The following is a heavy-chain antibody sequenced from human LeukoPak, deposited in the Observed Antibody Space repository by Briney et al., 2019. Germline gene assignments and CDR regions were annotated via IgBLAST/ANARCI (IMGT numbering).Heavy chain of an antibody. CDR3: AKDADGDGDYLLHY. CDR1: GFNFNFYV. V-gene: IGHV3-23*01. CDR2: ISRSGDST. Sequence: GGSLRLSCAASGFNFNFYVMNWVRQAPGKRLEWVAAISRSGDSTFYADSVKGRFTISRDNSKNSVFLQMNSLGDEDTAVYHCAKDADGDGDYLLHYWGQGTLVTVSS. D-gene: IGHD4-17*01. J-gene: IGHJ4*02.